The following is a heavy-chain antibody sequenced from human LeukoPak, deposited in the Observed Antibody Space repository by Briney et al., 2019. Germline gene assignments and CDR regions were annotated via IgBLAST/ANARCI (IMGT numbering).Heavy chain of an antibody. Sequence: ASVKVSCKASGYTFSDYYMHWVRQAPGQGLEWMGWINPNSGGTNYAQKFQGRVTMTRDTSISTAYMELSRLRSDDTAVYYCARDRVVSGYDYWGQGTLVTVSS. J-gene: IGHJ4*02. CDR2: INPNSGGT. CDR1: GYTFSDYY. V-gene: IGHV1-2*02. D-gene: IGHD3-22*01. CDR3: ARDRVVSGYDY.